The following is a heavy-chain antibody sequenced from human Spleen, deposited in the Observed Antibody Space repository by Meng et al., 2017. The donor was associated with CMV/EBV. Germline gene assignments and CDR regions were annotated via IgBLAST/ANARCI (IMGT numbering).Heavy chain of an antibody. CDR1: GGSISSPDW. CDR2: LYHSGGT. Sequence: VSGGSISSPDWWSWVRQSSEKGLEWIGFLYHSGGTNYNPSLKSRVTISVDTSKNKLSLRLSSVTTADTAVYFCARGIKDYDFWPFDLWGRGTLVTVSS. J-gene: IGHJ2*01. CDR3: ARGIKDYDFWPFDL. D-gene: IGHD3-3*01. V-gene: IGHV4-4*01.